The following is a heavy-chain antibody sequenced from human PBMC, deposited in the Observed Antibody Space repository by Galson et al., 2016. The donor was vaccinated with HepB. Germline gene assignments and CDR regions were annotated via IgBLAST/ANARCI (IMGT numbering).Heavy chain of an antibody. CDR3: AQDWGLVVVTRGLDY. D-gene: IGHD3-22*01. Sequence: SLRLSCAASGFTFDDYTMHWVRQAPGKGLEWVSLITWESGTTDYADSVRGRFTISRDNNKNSLFLQMNNLRIEDTALYYCAQDWGLVVVTRGLDYWGQGTPVTVSS. CDR2: ITWESGTT. CDR1: GFTFDDYT. V-gene: IGHV3-43*01. J-gene: IGHJ4*02.